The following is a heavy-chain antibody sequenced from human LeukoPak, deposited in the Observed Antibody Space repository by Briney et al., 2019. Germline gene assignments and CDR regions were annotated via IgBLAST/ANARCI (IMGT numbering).Heavy chain of an antibody. J-gene: IGHJ4*02. V-gene: IGHV3-48*03. CDR3: AREVEWEPSSHFDY. CDR1: GFTFSSYE. CDR2: ISSSGGTI. Sequence: PGGSLRLSCAASGFTFSSYEMNWVRQATGKGLEWVSYISSSGGTIYYADSVKGRFTISRDNAKNTLYLQMNSLRAEDTAVYYCAREVEWEPSSHFDYWGQGTLVTVSS. D-gene: IGHD1-26*01.